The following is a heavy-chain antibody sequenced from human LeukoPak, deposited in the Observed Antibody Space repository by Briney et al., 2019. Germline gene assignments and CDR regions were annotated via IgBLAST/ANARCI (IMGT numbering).Heavy chain of an antibody. Sequence: SGGSLRLSCAASGFTFSSYAMSWFRQAPGKGLKWVSTFGGTSSTSYADAVKGRVTISRDNSKNTLYLQLNSLRAEDTAVYYCAKLKQWQPQRYFFEYWGQGALVTVAS. CDR1: GFTFSSYA. CDR2: FGGTSST. CDR3: AKLKQWQPQRYFFEY. J-gene: IGHJ4*02. V-gene: IGHV3-23*01. D-gene: IGHD6-19*01.